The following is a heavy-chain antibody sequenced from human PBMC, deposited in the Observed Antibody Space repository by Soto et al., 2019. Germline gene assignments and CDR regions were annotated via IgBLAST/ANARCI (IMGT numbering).Heavy chain of an antibody. CDR1: GYTFTGYY. CDR3: ARATHDYYDSSGPHFDP. Sequence: GASVKVSCKASGYTFTGYYMLWVRQAPGQGLEWMGWINPNSGGTNYAQKFQGRVTMTRDTSISTAYMELSRLRSDDTAVYYCARATHDYYDSSGPHFDPWGQGTLVTVSS. J-gene: IGHJ5*02. CDR2: INPNSGGT. V-gene: IGHV1-2*02. D-gene: IGHD3-22*01.